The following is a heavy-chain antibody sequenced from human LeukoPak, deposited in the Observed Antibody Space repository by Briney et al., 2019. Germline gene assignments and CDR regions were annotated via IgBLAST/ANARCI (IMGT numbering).Heavy chain of an antibody. J-gene: IGHJ5*02. CDR3: ARQGRSGSYSAFSWFDP. CDR2: INPSGGST. CDR1: GYTFTSYY. Sequence: ASVKVSCKASGYTFTSYYMHWVRQAPGQGLEWMGIINPSGGSTSYAQKFQGRVTMTRDTSTSTVYMELSSLRSEDTAVYYCARQGRSGSYSAFSWFDPWGQGTLVTVSS. D-gene: IGHD3-22*01. V-gene: IGHV1-46*01.